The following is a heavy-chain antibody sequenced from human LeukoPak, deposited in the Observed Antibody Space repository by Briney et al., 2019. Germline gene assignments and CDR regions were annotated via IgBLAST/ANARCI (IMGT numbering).Heavy chain of an antibody. J-gene: IGHJ6*04. CDR3: ARGGHYYGSGSYYQYYYYYYGMDV. D-gene: IGHD3-10*01. Sequence: SETLSLTCTVSGGSISSGSYYWSWIRQPAGKGLEWIGRIYTSGSTNYNPSLKSRVTISVDTSKNQFSLKLSSVTAADTAVYYCARGGHYYGSGSYYQYYYYYYGMDVWGKGTTVTVSS. CDR2: IYTSGST. V-gene: IGHV4-61*02. CDR1: GGSISSGSYY.